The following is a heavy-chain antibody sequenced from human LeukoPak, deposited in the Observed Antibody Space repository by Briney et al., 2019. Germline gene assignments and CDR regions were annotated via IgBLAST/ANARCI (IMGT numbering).Heavy chain of an antibody. Sequence: SETLSLTCTVSGVSISSYYWSWIQQPPGKGLEWIGYIYYSGSTNYNPSLKSRVTISVDTSKNQFSLKLSSVTAADTAVYYCARGALVGYYYGSGSYYPLDYWGQGTLVTVSS. J-gene: IGHJ4*02. CDR3: ARGALVGYYYGSGSYYPLDY. V-gene: IGHV4-59*01. D-gene: IGHD3-10*01. CDR1: GVSISSYY. CDR2: IYYSGST.